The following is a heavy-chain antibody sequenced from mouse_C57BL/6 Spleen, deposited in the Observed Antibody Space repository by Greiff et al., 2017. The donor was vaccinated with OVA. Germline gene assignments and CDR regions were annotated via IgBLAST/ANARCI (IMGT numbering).Heavy chain of an antibody. D-gene: IGHD2-4*01. J-gene: IGHJ4*01. CDR2: INPSSGYT. CDR3: ASSYDYDPCYCAMDY. Sequence: VQLQQSGAELARPGASVKMSCKASGYTFTSYTMHWVKQRPGQGLEWIGYINPSSGYTKYNQKFKDKATLTADKSSSTAYMQLSSLTSEDSAVYYCASSYDYDPCYCAMDYWGQGTSVTVSS. CDR1: GYTFTSYT. V-gene: IGHV1-4*01.